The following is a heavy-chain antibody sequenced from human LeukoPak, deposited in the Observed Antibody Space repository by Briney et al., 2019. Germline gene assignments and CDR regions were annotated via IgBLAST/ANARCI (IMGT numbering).Heavy chain of an antibody. CDR3: ARAYYYYYYMDV. J-gene: IGHJ6*03. V-gene: IGHV4-31*03. Sequence: TLSITCTVSGGSISSGGYYWSWIRQHPGKGLEWIGYIYYSGSTYYNPSLKSRVTISVDTSKNQFSLKLSSVTAADTAVYYCARAYYYYYYMDVWGKGTTVTVSS. CDR2: IYYSGST. CDR1: GGSISSGGYY.